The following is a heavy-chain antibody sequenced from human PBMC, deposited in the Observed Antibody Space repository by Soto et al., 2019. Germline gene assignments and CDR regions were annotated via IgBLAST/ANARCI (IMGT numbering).Heavy chain of an antibody. D-gene: IGHD5-12*01. Sequence: SETLSLTCTVSGGSISSSSYYWGWIRQPPGKGLEWIGSIYYSGSTYYNPSLKSRVTISVDTSKNQFSLKLSSVTAADTAVYYCARSTRRDGYNVGIDWFDPWGQGTLVTVSS. CDR3: ARSTRRDGYNVGIDWFDP. CDR1: GGSISSSSYY. V-gene: IGHV4-39*01. CDR2: IYYSGST. J-gene: IGHJ5*02.